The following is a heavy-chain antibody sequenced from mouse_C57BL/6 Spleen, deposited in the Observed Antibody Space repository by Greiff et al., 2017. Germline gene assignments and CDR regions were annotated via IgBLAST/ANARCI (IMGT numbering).Heavy chain of an antibody. D-gene: IGHD2-3*01. J-gene: IGHJ3*01. CDR1: GYTFTSYW. V-gene: IGHV1-52*01. CDR2: IYPSDSET. Sequence: VQLQQPGAELVRPGSSVKLSCKASGYTFTSYWMPWVKQRPIQGLEWIGNIYPSDSETHYNQKFKDKATLTVDKSSSTAYMQLSSLTSEDSAVYYCAKEEGTNHYDAFAYWGQGTLVTVSA. CDR3: AKEEGTNHYDAFAY.